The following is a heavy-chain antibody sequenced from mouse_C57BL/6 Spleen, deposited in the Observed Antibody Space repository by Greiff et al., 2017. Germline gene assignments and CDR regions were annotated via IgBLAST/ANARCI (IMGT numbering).Heavy chain of an antibody. J-gene: IGHJ2*01. Sequence: QVQLQQPGAELVRPGSSVKLSCKASGYTFTSYWMDWVKQRPGQGLEWIGNIYPSDSETHYNQKFKDKATLTVDKSSSTAYMQLSSLTSEDSAVYYCARRNRPYYYGSGYDFDYWGQGTTLTVSS. CDR1: GYTFTSYW. CDR2: IYPSDSET. CDR3: ARRNRPYYYGSGYDFDY. V-gene: IGHV1-61*01. D-gene: IGHD1-1*01.